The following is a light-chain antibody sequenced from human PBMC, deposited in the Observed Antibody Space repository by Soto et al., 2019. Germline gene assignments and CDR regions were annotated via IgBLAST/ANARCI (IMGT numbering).Light chain of an antibody. J-gene: IGKJ5*01. CDR2: AAS. CDR3: QQYYSYPPIT. Sequence: IRMTQSPSALSASTIDRVTITCRSSQGISSYVAWYQQKPGKAPKLLIYAASTLQSGVPSRFSGSGSGTDFTLTISCLQSEDFATYYCQQYYSYPPITFGQGTRLEIK. CDR1: QGISSY. V-gene: IGKV1-8*01.